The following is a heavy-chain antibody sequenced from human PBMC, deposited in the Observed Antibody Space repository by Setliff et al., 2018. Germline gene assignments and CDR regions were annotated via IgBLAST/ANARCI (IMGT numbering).Heavy chain of an antibody. Sequence: ASVKVSCKASGYTFTSYGISWVRQAPGQGLEWMGWISAYNGTANYAQKFQGRVTITADKSTSTAYMELSSLRSEDTAVYYCARDTFGRGLNYYYYYMDVWGKGTTVTVSS. V-gene: IGHV1-18*01. CDR3: ARDTFGRGLNYYYYYMDV. D-gene: IGHD3-3*01. CDR1: GYTFTSYG. J-gene: IGHJ6*03. CDR2: ISAYNGTA.